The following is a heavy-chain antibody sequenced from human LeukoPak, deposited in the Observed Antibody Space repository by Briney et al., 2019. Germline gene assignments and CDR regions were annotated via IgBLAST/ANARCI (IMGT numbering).Heavy chain of an antibody. Sequence: PSETLSLTCAVYGGSFSGYYWSWIRQPPGKGLEWIAEIHHNGNINYNPSLKSRVTISIHKSNNQFSLKLNSVTAADTAVYYCARAGAAPNWFDPWGQGTLVTVSS. V-gene: IGHV4-34*01. CDR1: GGSFSGYY. CDR3: ARAGAAPNWFDP. J-gene: IGHJ5*02. D-gene: IGHD6-19*01. CDR2: IHHNGNI.